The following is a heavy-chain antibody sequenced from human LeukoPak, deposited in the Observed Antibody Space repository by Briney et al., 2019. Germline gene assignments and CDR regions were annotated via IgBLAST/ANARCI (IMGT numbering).Heavy chain of an antibody. CDR1: GFTFSSYS. Sequence: PGGSLRLSCAASGFTFSSYSMNWVRQAPGKGLEWVSSISSSSSYVYYADSVKGRFTISRDNAKNSLYLQMNSLRAEDTAVYYCARDGGYNWGYDYWGQGTLVTVSS. D-gene: IGHD5-24*01. CDR3: ARDGGYNWGYDY. V-gene: IGHV3-21*01. CDR2: ISSSSSYV. J-gene: IGHJ4*02.